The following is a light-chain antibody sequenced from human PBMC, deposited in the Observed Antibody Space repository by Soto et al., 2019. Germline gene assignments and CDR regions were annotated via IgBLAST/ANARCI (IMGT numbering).Light chain of an antibody. Sequence: EIVLTQSPATLSLSPGERATLSCRASQSVSSYLAWYQQKPGQATRLIIYDASNRATGIPARLSRSGSGTEFTLTISSLAPEEFAVYYCQQRSNWPPSFGGGTKVDIK. CDR3: QQRSNWPPS. CDR2: DAS. CDR1: QSVSSY. J-gene: IGKJ4*01. V-gene: IGKV3-11*01.